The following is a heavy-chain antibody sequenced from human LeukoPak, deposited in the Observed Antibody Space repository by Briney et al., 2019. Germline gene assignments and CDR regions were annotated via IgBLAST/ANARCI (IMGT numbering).Heavy chain of an antibody. V-gene: IGHV3-23*01. CDR1: GFTFSSYA. J-gene: IGHJ5*02. CDR2: ISGSGVST. Sequence: GGSLRLSCAASGFTFSSYAMSWVRQASGKGLKWVSGISGSGVSTYYTDSVKGRFTVSRDNSKNTMFLQMNSLRAEDTAVYYCAKGLYGDTFLNWFDPWGQGTLVTVSS. D-gene: IGHD2-21*01. CDR3: AKGLYGDTFLNWFDP.